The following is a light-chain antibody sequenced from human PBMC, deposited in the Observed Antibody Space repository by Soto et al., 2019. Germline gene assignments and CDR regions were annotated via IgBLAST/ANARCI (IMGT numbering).Light chain of an antibody. CDR2: GAS. Sequence: EIVLTQSPGTLSLSPGERATLSCRASQSVSSSYLAWYQQKPGQAPRLLIYGASSRATGIPDMFSGSGSGTDFTLTISRLEPKAFAVYYYQQYGSSPRTFGQGTKVEIK. CDR1: QSVSSSY. CDR3: QQYGSSPRT. V-gene: IGKV3-20*01. J-gene: IGKJ1*01.